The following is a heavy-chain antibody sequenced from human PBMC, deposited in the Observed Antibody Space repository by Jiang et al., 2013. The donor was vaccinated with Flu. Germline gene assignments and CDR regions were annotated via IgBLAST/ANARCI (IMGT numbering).Heavy chain of an antibody. V-gene: IGHV4-34*01. CDR2: INHSGST. J-gene: IGHJ4*02. D-gene: IGHD4-17*01. CDR3: ARMTTVTTLDY. Sequence: LLKPSETLSLTCAVYGGSFSGYYWSWIRQPPGKGLEWIGEINHSGSTNYNPSLKSRVTISVDTSKNQFSLKLSSVTAADTAVYYCARMTTVTTLDYWGQGTLVTVSS. CDR1: GGSFSGYY.